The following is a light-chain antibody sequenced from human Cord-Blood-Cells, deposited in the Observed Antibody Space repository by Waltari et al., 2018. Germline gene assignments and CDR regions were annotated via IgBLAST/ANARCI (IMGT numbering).Light chain of an antibody. CDR2: GSS. CDR1: SSNIGAGYD. Sequence: QSVLTQPPSVSGAPGQRVTISCTGSSSNIGAGYDVHWYQQLPGTAPKLLIDGSSNRPSGVPDRFSGSKSGTSASLAITGLQAEDEADYYCQSYDSSLSAVVFGGGTKLTVL. CDR3: QSYDSSLSAVV. J-gene: IGLJ2*01. V-gene: IGLV1-40*01.